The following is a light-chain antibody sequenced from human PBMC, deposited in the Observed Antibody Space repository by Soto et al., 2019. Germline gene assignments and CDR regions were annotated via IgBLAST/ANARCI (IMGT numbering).Light chain of an antibody. CDR1: QSVSSY. V-gene: IGKV3-11*01. Sequence: EIVLTQSPATLSLSPGERATLSCRASQSVSSYLAWYQQKPGQAPRLLIYDASNRATGIPARFSGSGSGTDFTLTISGLQSEDFAVYYCQQYGSSPPGGTFGQGTKVDIK. CDR2: DAS. J-gene: IGKJ1*01. CDR3: QQYGSSPPGGT.